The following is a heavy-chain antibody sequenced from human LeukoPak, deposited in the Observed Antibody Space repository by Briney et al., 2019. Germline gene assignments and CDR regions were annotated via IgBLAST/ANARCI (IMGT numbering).Heavy chain of an antibody. Sequence: SETLSLTCAVYGGSFSGYYGSWIRQPPGKGLEWIGEISHGGITHYNPSLKSRVTISVDTSKNQFSLKLSSVTAADTAVYYCARGGVDYGGVGGYFDYWGQGILVTVSS. CDR2: ISHGGIT. CDR1: GGSFSGYY. J-gene: IGHJ4*02. CDR3: ARGGVDYGGVGGYFDY. D-gene: IGHD4-23*01. V-gene: IGHV4-34*01.